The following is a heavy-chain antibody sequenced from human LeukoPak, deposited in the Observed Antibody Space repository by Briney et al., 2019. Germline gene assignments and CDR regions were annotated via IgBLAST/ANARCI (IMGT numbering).Heavy chain of an antibody. CDR2: ISYDGGKK. Sequence: PGGSLRLSCAASGFTFSSHDMHWVRQAPGKGLEWVAIISYDGGKKDYADSVKGRFTTSRDNSKNTLYLHMNSLRAEDTAVYYCAKVGDNWDFDYWGQGTLVSVSS. D-gene: IGHD3-16*01. J-gene: IGHJ4*02. CDR1: GFTFSSHD. CDR3: AKVGDNWDFDY. V-gene: IGHV3-30*18.